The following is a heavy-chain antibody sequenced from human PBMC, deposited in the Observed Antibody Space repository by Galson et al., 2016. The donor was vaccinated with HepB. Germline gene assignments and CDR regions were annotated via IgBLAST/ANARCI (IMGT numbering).Heavy chain of an antibody. CDR2: ITWNTGSK. CDR1: GFNHGDYA. V-gene: IGHV3-9*01. Sequence: SLRLSCAAAGFNHGDYAMHWARQAPGKGLEWVAGITWNTGSKGYADSVKGRFTISRDNAKNSLYLQMDSLRAEDTALYYCAKDFYKSRNNGMDVWGQGTMVTVSS. CDR3: AKDFYKSRNNGMDV. D-gene: IGHD1-1*01. J-gene: IGHJ6*02.